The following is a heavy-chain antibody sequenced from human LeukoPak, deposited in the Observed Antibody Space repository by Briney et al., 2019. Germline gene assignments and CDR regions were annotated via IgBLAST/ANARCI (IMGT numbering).Heavy chain of an antibody. J-gene: IGHJ5*02. D-gene: IGHD5-24*01. CDR1: GFDLSTYE. V-gene: IGHV3-48*03. Sequence: GGCLRLSCAASGFDLSTYEMNWVRQAPGKRLEWIADITISGHTKNYADSVKGRFSISRDNARTPLYLQMHGLRVEDTGVYYCARGDPHADLWGQGTLVTVSS. CDR3: ARGDPHADL. CDR2: ITISGHTK.